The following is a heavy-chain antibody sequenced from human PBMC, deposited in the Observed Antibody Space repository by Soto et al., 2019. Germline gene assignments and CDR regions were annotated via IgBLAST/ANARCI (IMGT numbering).Heavy chain of an antibody. CDR2: IIPILGIA. CDR1: GGTFSSYT. J-gene: IGHJ6*02. CDR3: ARDGSSWYNGMDV. Sequence: QVQLVQSGAEVKKPGSSVKVSCKASGGTFSSYTISWVRQAPEQGLEWMGRIIPILGIANYAQKFQGRVTITADKSTSTAYMELSSLRSEDTAVYYCARDGSSWYNGMDVWGQGTTVTVSS. D-gene: IGHD6-13*01. V-gene: IGHV1-69*08.